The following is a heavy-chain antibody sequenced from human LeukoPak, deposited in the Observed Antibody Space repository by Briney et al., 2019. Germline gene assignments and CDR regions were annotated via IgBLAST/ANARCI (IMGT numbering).Heavy chain of an antibody. J-gene: IGHJ4*02. CDR2: ISGSGGST. V-gene: IGHV3-23*01. CDR3: ARGSEWELLSCDY. CDR1: GFTFSSYA. Sequence: GGSLRLSCAASGFTFSSYAMSWVRQAPGKGLEWVSAISGSGGSTYYADSVKGRFTISRDNSKNTLYLQMNSLRAEDTAVYYCARGSEWELLSCDYWGQGTLVTVSS. D-gene: IGHD1-26*01.